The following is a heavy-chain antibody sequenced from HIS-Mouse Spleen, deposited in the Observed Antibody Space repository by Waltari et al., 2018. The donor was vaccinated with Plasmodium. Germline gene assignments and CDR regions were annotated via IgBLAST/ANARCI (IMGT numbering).Heavy chain of an antibody. V-gene: IGHV3-7*01. CDR3: ACSGYWYFDL. CDR1: GFTFSSYW. J-gene: IGHJ2*01. Sequence: EVQLVESGGGLVQPGGSLRLSCAASGFTFSSYWMSWVRQAPGKGLEWGAKINEDGSEKYYVDSFKGRFTLSIDNSKNSLYLQMNSLAAEDTAVYYGACSGYWYFDLWGRGTLVTVSS. D-gene: IGHD6-25*01. CDR2: INEDGSEK.